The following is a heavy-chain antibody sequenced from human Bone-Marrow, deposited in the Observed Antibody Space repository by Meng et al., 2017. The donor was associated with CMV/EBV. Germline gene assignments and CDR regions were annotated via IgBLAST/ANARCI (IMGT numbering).Heavy chain of an antibody. CDR2: ISSSGSTR. J-gene: IGHJ4*02. CDR3: ARDKTTGLRFLEWSDY. Sequence: GESQKISCAASGPTTSDYYMSWSRQAPGKGLEWVSYISSSGSTRYYADSVKGRFTISRDNAKNSLYLQMNSLRAEDTAVYYCARDKTTGLRFLEWSDYWGQGTLVTVSS. V-gene: IGHV3-11*04. CDR1: GPTTSDYY. D-gene: IGHD3-3*01.